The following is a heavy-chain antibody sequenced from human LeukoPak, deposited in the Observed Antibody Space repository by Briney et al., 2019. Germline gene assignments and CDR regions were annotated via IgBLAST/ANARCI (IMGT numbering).Heavy chain of an antibody. V-gene: IGHV1-18*01. Sequence: GASVKVSCKASGYTFTSYGISWVRQAPGQGLEWMGWISAYNGNTNYAQKLQGRVTMTTDTSTSTAYMELRSLRSDDTAVYYCASGSTSKYYYYYMDVWGKGTTVTVS. D-gene: IGHD2-2*01. CDR2: ISAYNGNT. CDR1: GYTFTSYG. CDR3: ASGSTSKYYYYYMDV. J-gene: IGHJ6*03.